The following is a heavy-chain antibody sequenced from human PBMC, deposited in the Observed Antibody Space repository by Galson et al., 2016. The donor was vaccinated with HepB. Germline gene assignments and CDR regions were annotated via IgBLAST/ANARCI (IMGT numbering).Heavy chain of an antibody. CDR1: GFAFSAYG. Sequence: FLRLSCAASGFAFSAYGMTWVRQAPRKGLEWVAAISTSGGSTDYADSVRGRFTISRDNSKNMLYLQMNSLRAEDSALYYCAKGTTRLGDNWGQGILVTVSS. CDR2: ISTSGGST. V-gene: IGHV3-23*01. J-gene: IGHJ4*02. D-gene: IGHD4-11*01. CDR3: AKGTTRLGDN.